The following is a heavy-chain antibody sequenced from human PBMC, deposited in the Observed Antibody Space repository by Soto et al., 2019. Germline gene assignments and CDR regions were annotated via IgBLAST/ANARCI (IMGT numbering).Heavy chain of an antibody. CDR2: INHSGST. CDR3: ASLLRAGWFGGHYGMDV. J-gene: IGHJ6*02. Sequence: SETLSLTCAVYGGSFSGYYWSWIRQPPGKGLEWIGEINHSGSTNYNPSLKSRVTISVDTSKNQFSLKLSSVTAADTAVYYCASLLRAGWFGGHYGMDVWGQGTTVTVSS. CDR1: GGSFSGYY. V-gene: IGHV4-34*01. D-gene: IGHD3-10*01.